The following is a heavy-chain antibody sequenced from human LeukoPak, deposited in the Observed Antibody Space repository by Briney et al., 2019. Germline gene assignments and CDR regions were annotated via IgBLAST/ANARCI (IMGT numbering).Heavy chain of an antibody. D-gene: IGHD3-22*01. J-gene: IGHJ4*02. CDR2: MNPNSGNA. CDR3: ARDYYDNSGPSGY. V-gene: IGHV1-8*01. CDR1: GYTFTNYD. Sequence: ASVKVSCKASGYTFTNYDTNWVRQATGQGLEWMGWMNPNSGNAGYAQKFQGRVTMTRNTSISTAYMELSSLRSEDTAVYYCARDYYDNSGPSGYWGQGTLVIVSS.